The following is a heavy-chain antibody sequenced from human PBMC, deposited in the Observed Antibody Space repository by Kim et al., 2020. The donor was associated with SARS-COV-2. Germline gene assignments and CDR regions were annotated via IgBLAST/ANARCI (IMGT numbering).Heavy chain of an antibody. V-gene: IGHV3-48*02. D-gene: IGHD3-22*01. CDR2: ISSSSSTI. J-gene: IGHJ6*02. CDR1: GFTFSSYS. CDR3: ARGRRITMIVVAIDAYGMDV. Sequence: GGSLRLSCAASGFTFSSYSMNWVRQAPGKGLEWVSYISSSSSTIYYADSVKGRFTISRDNAKNSLYLQMNSLRDEDTAVYYCARGRRITMIVVAIDAYGMDVWGQGTTVTVSS.